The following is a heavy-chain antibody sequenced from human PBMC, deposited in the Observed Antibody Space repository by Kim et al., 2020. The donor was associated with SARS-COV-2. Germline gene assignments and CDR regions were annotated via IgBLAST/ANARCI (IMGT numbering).Heavy chain of an antibody. CDR3: ARESYGYEGFDY. J-gene: IGHJ4*02. CDR1: GGSISSGSYY. V-gene: IGHV4-61*02. Sequence: SETLSLTCTVSGGSISSGSYYWSWIRQPAGKGLEWIGRIYTSGSTNYNPSLKSRVTISVDTSKNQFSLKLSSVTAADTAVYYCARESYGYEGFDYWGQGTLVTVSS. CDR2: IYTSGST. D-gene: IGHD5-12*01.